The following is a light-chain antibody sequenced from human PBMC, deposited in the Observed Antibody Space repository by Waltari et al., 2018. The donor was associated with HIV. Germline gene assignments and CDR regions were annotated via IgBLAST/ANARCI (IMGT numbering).Light chain of an antibody. J-gene: IGKJ4*01. V-gene: IGKV3-20*01. CDR2: GAS. Sequence: EIVMTQSPGTLSLSPGERATLSCTATQSVITDYLAWYQQKPGQAPRLLIYGASRRATGIPERLSGSGSGTDFTLTISRLEPEEFAVYYCQHYGNSRLTFGGGTKVEIK. CDR3: QHYGNSRLT. CDR1: QSVITDY.